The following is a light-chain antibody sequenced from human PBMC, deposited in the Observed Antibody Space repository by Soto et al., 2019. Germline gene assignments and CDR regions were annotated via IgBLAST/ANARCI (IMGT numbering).Light chain of an antibody. Sequence: EIVMTQSPATLSVSPGERATLSCWASQSIGSSLAWYQQKPGQAPRLLIYGASTRAIGIPARFSGSGSGTAFTLTIRGLQSEDFAVYYCQHYYDWVKTLGGGTNLETK. CDR3: QHYYDWVKT. J-gene: IGKJ4*02. CDR2: GAS. CDR1: QSIGSS. V-gene: IGKV3-15*01.